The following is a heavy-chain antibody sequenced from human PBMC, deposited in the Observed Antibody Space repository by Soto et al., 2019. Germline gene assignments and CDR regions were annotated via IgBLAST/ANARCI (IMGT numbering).Heavy chain of an antibody. CDR1: GGSFSGYY. Sequence: SETLSLTCAVYGGSFSGYYWSWIRQPPGKGLKWIGEINHSGSTNYNPSLKSRVNISVDTSKNQFSLKLSSVTAADTAVYYCAGGRGNYGTRYYYYYGMDVWGQGTMVTVSS. D-gene: IGHD1-7*01. J-gene: IGHJ6*02. CDR2: INHSGST. CDR3: AGGRGNYGTRYYYYYGMDV. V-gene: IGHV4-34*01.